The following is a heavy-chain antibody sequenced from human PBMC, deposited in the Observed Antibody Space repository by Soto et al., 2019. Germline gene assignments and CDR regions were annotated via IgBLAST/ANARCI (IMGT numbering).Heavy chain of an antibody. CDR1: GFTFDDYA. Sequence: EVQLVESGGGLVQPGRSLRLSCAASGFTFDDYAMHWVRQAPGKGLEWVSGISWNSGSIGYADSVKGRFTISRDNAKNSLYLQMNSLRAEDTALYYCAKDISPYHCSSTSCSPGAYYMDVWGKGTTVTVSS. D-gene: IGHD2-2*01. V-gene: IGHV3-9*01. CDR3: AKDISPYHCSSTSCSPGAYYMDV. J-gene: IGHJ6*03. CDR2: ISWNSGSI.